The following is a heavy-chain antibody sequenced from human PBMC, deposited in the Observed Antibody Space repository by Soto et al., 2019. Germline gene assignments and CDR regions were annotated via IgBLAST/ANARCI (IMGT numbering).Heavy chain of an antibody. Sequence: EVQLVASGGDLVQPGGSLRLSCAASGFTFSSYWMGWVRQAPGKGLEWVANIKQDGSDKYYVDSVKGRFTISRDNTKNSLYLQMNSLRAEDTAVYYCARDRCSSTSCFFDYWGQGTLVTVSS. V-gene: IGHV3-7*03. CDR2: IKQDGSDK. CDR3: ARDRCSSTSCFFDY. D-gene: IGHD2-2*01. CDR1: GFTFSSYW. J-gene: IGHJ4*02.